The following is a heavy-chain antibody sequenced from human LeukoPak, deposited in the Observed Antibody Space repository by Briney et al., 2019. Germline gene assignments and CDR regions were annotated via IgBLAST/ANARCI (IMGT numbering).Heavy chain of an antibody. Sequence: GGSLRLSCVASGFTFSTAWMHRARQTPGKGLVWVSHINGDGRRINYADDVKGRFTISRDNAKNTLYLQMNSLRVEDTAVYYCVRDLPRTSGPWGQGTLVTVSS. V-gene: IGHV3-74*01. CDR1: GFTFSTAW. CDR2: INGDGRRI. D-gene: IGHD3-10*01. J-gene: IGHJ5*02. CDR3: VRDLPRTSGP.